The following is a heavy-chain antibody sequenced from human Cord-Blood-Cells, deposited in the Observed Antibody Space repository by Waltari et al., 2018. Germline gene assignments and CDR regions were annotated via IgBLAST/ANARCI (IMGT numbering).Heavy chain of an antibody. D-gene: IGHD6-6*01. CDR2: INHSGST. CDR1: GGSFSGYY. J-gene: IGHJ2*01. CDR3: ARGRGIAARPGSRYFDL. Sequence: QVQLQQWGAGLLKPSETLSPTCAVYGGSFSGYYWSWIRQPPGKGLEWIGEINHSGSTNYNPSLKSRVTISVDTSKNQFSLKLSSVTAADTAVYYCARGRGIAARPGSRYFDLWGRGTLVTVSS. V-gene: IGHV4-34*01.